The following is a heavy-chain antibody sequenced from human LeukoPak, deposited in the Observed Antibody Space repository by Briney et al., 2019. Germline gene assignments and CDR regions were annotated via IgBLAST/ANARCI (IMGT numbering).Heavy chain of an antibody. Sequence: SETLSLTCKVSGGSISRSNYYWGWIRQSPGKGLEWIGSIYYSGSTYYNPPLKSRVTISVDTSKNQFSLKLSSVTAADTAVYYCARLVGDYGATDWFDPWGQGTLVTVSS. CDR1: GGSISRSNYY. CDR3: ARLVGDYGATDWFDP. V-gene: IGHV4-39*07. CDR2: IYYSGST. J-gene: IGHJ5*02. D-gene: IGHD4-17*01.